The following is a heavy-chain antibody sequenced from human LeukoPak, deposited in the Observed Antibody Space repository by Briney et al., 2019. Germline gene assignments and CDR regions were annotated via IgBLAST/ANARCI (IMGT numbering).Heavy chain of an antibody. D-gene: IGHD3-10*01. Sequence: KTSETLSLTCTVSGGSISGSSFYWGWIRQPPGKGLEWIGSIYYSGSTYYNPSLKSRVSISVDTSKNQSSLNLSSVTAADTAVYYCARLPNTIYYGSGSRAFDIWGQGTMVTVSS. CDR3: ARLPNTIYYGSGSRAFDI. J-gene: IGHJ3*02. CDR1: GGSISGSSFY. V-gene: IGHV4-39*01. CDR2: IYYSGST.